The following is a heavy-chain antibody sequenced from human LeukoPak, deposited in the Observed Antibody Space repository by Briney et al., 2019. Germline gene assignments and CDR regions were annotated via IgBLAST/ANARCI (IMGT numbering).Heavy chain of an antibody. Sequence: SSETLSLTCTVSGGSISSSSYYWGWIRQPPGKGLEWIGSIYYSGSTYYNPSLKSRVTISVDTSKNQISMKVNSVTAADTAVYYCARLAPMTTVTKIDYWGQGTLVTVSS. J-gene: IGHJ4*02. CDR3: ARLAPMTTVTKIDY. D-gene: IGHD4-17*01. V-gene: IGHV4-39*07. CDR1: GGSISSSSYY. CDR2: IYYSGST.